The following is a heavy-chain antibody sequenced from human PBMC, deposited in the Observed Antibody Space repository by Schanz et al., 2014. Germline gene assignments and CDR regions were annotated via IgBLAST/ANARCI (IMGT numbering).Heavy chain of an antibody. J-gene: IGHJ6*02. CDR1: GFTFSDSW. V-gene: IGHV3-74*01. CDR2: TSNDGSFT. CDR3: ARPLGPNYYYYGLDV. Sequence: EVQLVESGGGFVQPGGSLRLSCAASGFTFSDSWMHWVRQAPGKGLVWVSRTSNDGSFTTFADSVKGRFTISRDNAKNTLYLQMNSLRAEDTAVYYCARPLGPNYYYYGLDVWGQGTTVTVSS.